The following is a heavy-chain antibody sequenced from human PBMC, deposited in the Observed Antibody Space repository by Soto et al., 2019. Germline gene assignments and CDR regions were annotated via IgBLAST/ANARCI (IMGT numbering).Heavy chain of an antibody. Sequence: PSETLSLTCAVYGGSFSGYYWSWIRQPPGKGLEWIGYIYYSGSTNYNPSLKSRVTISVDTSKNQFSLKLSSVTAADTAVYYCARGGGNAKFDYWGQGTRVTVSS. V-gene: IGHV4-59*01. CDR3: ARGGGNAKFDY. CDR1: GGSFSGYY. J-gene: IGHJ4*02. CDR2: IYYSGST. D-gene: IGHD2-15*01.